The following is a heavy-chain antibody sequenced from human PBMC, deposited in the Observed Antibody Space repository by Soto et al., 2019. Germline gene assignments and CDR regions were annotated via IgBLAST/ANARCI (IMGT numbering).Heavy chain of an antibody. Sequence: QVQLQESGPGLVKPSQTLSLTCTVSGGSISSGGYYWSWIRQHPGKGLEWIGYIYYSGSTYYNPSLKSRVTISVDTSKNQFSLKLSYVTAADTAVYYCARAPMYYYDSDLWAFDIWGQGTMVTVSS. CDR1: GGSISSGGYY. CDR3: ARAPMYYYDSDLWAFDI. J-gene: IGHJ3*02. CDR2: IYYSGST. V-gene: IGHV4-31*03. D-gene: IGHD3-22*01.